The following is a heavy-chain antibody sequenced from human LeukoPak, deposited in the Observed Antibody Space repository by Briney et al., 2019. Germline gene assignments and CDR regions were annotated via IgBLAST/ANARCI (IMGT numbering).Heavy chain of an antibody. CDR1: GGSISSSSYY. D-gene: IGHD1-26*01. Sequence: SETLSLTCTVSGGSISSSSYYWGWIRQPPWKGLEWIGNVYYSGSTYYNPSLKSRVTISVDTSKNQFSLKLSSVTAADTAVYYCAGTYSLYDAFDIWGQGTMVTVSS. CDR3: AGTYSLYDAFDI. V-gene: IGHV4-39*07. J-gene: IGHJ3*02. CDR2: VYYSGST.